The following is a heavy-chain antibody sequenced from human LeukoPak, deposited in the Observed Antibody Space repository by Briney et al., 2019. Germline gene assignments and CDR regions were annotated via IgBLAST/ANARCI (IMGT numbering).Heavy chain of an antibody. D-gene: IGHD3-22*01. V-gene: IGHV4-39*01. CDR1: GDSISRSDSY. J-gene: IGHJ1*01. CDR2: IYYSGRT. Sequence: PSETLSLTCSVSGDSISRSDSYWDWVRRPPWKGLEWIGTIYYSGRTYYSPSLKGRVTMSVDTSKNQFSLNLRSVTAADTATFYCARRRYFDGSGYLEWGQGTLLSVSS. CDR3: ARRRYFDGSGYLE.